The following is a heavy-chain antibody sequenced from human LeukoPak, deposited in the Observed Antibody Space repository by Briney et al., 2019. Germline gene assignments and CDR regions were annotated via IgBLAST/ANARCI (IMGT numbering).Heavy chain of an antibody. CDR2: INHSGST. J-gene: IGHJ5*02. CDR1: GGSFSGYY. D-gene: IGHD6-13*01. CDR3: ARIYSSSWFLNWFDP. Sequence: SETLSLTCAVYGGSFSGYYWSWIRQPPGKGLEWIGEINHSGSTNYNPSLKSRVAISVDTSKNQFSLKLNSVTAADTAVYYCARIYSSSWFLNWFDPWGQGTLVTVSS. V-gene: IGHV4-34*01.